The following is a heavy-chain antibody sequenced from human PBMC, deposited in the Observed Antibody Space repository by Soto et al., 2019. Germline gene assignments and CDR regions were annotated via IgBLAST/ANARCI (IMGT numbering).Heavy chain of an antibody. CDR2: INPNSGGT. CDR3: AREVQGYDWFDP. J-gene: IGHJ5*02. Sequence: QVQLVQSGAEVKKPGASVKVSCKASGYTFTGYYMHWVRQAPGQGLEWMGWINPNSGGTNYAQKFQGRVTMTRDTAISTVYMEQSRLRSDDTAVYYCAREVQGYDWFDPWGQGTLVTVSS. CDR1: GYTFTGYY. V-gene: IGHV1-2*02. D-gene: IGHD3-10*01.